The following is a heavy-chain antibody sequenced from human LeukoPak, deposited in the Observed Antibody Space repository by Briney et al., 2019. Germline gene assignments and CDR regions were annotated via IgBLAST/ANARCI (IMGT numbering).Heavy chain of an antibody. J-gene: IGHJ4*02. CDR3: TTDHVGATVEFDS. Sequence: GGSLRLSCAASGFTFSSYSMNWVRQAPGEGLEWISYISGSGSSVKYADSVKGRFTISRDNAKNSLYLQLDSLRDEDTAIYYCTTDHVGATVEFDSWGQGTLVTVSS. D-gene: IGHD1-26*01. CDR2: ISGSGSSV. CDR1: GFTFSSYS. V-gene: IGHV3-48*02.